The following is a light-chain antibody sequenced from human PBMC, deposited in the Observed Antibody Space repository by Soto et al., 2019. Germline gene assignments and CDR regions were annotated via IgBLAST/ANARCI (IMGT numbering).Light chain of an antibody. V-gene: IGLV3-21*02. Sequence: SYVLTQPPSVSVAPGQTARITCGGNNIGTKYVYWYQQKPGQAPALVVYDNSDRPSGIPERFSGSNSGNTATLTISRVEAGDEADYYCRVWDTNTGRVVFGGGTKLTVL. J-gene: IGLJ2*01. CDR1: NIGTKY. CDR2: DNS. CDR3: RVWDTNTGRVV.